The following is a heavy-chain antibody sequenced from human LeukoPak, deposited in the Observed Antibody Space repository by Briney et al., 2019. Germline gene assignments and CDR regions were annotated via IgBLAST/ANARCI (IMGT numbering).Heavy chain of an antibody. D-gene: IGHD6-6*01. CDR1: GFTFSSYA. CDR2: ISGSGGST. V-gene: IGHV3-23*01. CDR3: AKLSRSIAAGGALGH. J-gene: IGHJ4*02. Sequence: GGSLRLSCAASGFTFSSYAMSWVRQAPGKGLEWVSAISGSGGSTYYADSVKGRFTISRDNSKNTLYLQMNSLRAEDKAVYYCAKLSRSIAAGGALGHWGQGTLVTVSS.